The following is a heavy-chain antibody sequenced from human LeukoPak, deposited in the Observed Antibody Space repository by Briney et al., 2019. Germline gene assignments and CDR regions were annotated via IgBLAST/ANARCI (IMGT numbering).Heavy chain of an antibody. Sequence: PGGSLRLSCAASGFTFSSYSMNWVRQAPGKGLEWVSSISSSSSYIYYADSVKGRFTISRDNAKNSLYLQMNSLRAEDTAVYYCARGLGFWSGYPFDAFDIWGQGTMVTVSS. D-gene: IGHD3-3*01. CDR2: ISSSSSYI. J-gene: IGHJ3*02. CDR1: GFTFSSYS. CDR3: ARGLGFWSGYPFDAFDI. V-gene: IGHV3-21*01.